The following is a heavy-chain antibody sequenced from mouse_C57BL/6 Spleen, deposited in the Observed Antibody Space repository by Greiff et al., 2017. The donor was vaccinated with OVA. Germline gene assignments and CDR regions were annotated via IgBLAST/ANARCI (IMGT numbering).Heavy chain of an antibody. D-gene: IGHD1-1*01. Sequence: VQLQQPGAELVKPGASVKLSCKASGYTFTSYWMQWVKQRPGQGLEWIGEIDPSDSYTNYNQKFKGKATLTVDTSSSTAYMQLSSLTSEDSAVYYCARSYYGSSHYFDYWGQGTTLTVSS. CDR2: IDPSDSYT. V-gene: IGHV1-50*01. J-gene: IGHJ2*01. CDR1: GYTFTSYW. CDR3: ARSYYGSSHYFDY.